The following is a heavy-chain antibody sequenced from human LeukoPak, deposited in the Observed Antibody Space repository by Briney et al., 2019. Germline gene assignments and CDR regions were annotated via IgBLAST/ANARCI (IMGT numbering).Heavy chain of an antibody. CDR1: GSRFTSYW. D-gene: IGHD2-2*01. J-gene: IGHJ4*02. Sequence: GEALQISCKGSGSRFTSYWIGWGRQMPGKGLEGRGIIYPGDSDTRYSPSFQGQVTISADKSISTAYLQWSSLKASDTAMYYCARGEGVVPAAIFAPYFDYWGQGTLVTVSS. CDR3: ARGEGVVPAAIFAPYFDY. CDR2: IYPGDSDT. V-gene: IGHV5-51*01.